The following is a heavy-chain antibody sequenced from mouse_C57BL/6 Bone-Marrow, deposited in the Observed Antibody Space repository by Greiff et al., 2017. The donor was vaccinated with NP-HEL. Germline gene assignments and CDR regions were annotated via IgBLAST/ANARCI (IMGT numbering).Heavy chain of an antibody. D-gene: IGHD1-1*01. CDR1: GFSLTSYG. J-gene: IGHJ2*01. CDR3: ARGNYYGSLYFDY. V-gene: IGHV2-2*01. Sequence: QVQLQQSGPGLVQPSQSLSITCTVSGFSLTSYGVHWVRQSLGKGLEWLGVIWSGGSTDYNAAFISRLSISKDNSKSQVFFKMNSLQADDTAIYYCARGNYYGSLYFDYWGQGTTLTVSS. CDR2: IWSGGST.